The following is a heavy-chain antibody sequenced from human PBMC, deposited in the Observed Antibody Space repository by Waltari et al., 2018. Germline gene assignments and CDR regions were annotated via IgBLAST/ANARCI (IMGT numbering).Heavy chain of an antibody. CDR1: GFPFSNYW. CDR2: INSDGSTT. J-gene: IGHJ4*02. D-gene: IGHD2-15*01. V-gene: IGHV3-74*03. Sequence: EVQLVESGGGLVQPGGSLRLSCAASGFPFSNYWMHWVRQSPGTGLVWVSRINSDGSTTTYADSVKGRFTISRDNAKNTLYLQMNGLTADDTAVYYCAREGKDRAFDYWGQGTLGTVSS. CDR3: AREGKDRAFDY.